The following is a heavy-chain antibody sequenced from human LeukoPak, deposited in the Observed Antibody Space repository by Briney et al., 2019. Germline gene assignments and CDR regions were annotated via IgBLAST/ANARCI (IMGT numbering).Heavy chain of an antibody. CDR1: GYTFTSYG. Sequence: ASVKVSCKASGYTFTSYGISWVRQAPGQGLEWMGWISAYNGNTNYAQKLQGRVTMTTDTSTSTAYMELRSLRSDDTAVYCCARDIGMITGTTDYYFDYWGQGTLVTVSS. D-gene: IGHD1-7*01. CDR2: ISAYNGNT. J-gene: IGHJ4*02. V-gene: IGHV1-18*01. CDR3: ARDIGMITGTTDYYFDY.